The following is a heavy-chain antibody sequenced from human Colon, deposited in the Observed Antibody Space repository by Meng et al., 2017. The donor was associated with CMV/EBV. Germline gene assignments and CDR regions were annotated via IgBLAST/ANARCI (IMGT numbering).Heavy chain of an antibody. J-gene: IGHJ4*02. V-gene: IGHV3-23*01. CDR3: ARAPTRKYYFHF. CDR2: ISASGDIT. Sequence: CAAYGFSISDYAMDWVRQAPGKGLEWVSVISASGDITFYTESVKGRFTIGRDTSKNTVYLQMDSLRAEDTAVYYCARAPTRKYYFHFWGQGRLVTVSS. CDR1: GFSISDYA. D-gene: IGHD5-24*01.